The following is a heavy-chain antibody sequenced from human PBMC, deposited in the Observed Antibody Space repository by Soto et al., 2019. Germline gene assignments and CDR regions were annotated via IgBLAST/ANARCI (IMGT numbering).Heavy chain of an antibody. CDR2: ISGSGDST. Sequence: GGSLRLSCAASGFSFSSYAMSWVRQAPGKGLEWVSGISGSGDSTYYADSVKGRFTISRDNSKNTLYLQTNSLRAEDTAVYYCAAFARAPDIVVVVAATQHWWGQGTLVTVSS. V-gene: IGHV3-23*01. CDR1: GFSFSSYA. D-gene: IGHD2-15*01. CDR3: AAFARAPDIVVVVAATQHW. J-gene: IGHJ4*02.